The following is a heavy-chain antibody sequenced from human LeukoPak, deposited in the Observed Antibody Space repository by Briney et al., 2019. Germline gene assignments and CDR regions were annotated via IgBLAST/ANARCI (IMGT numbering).Heavy chain of an antibody. V-gene: IGHV3-15*01. D-gene: IGHD2-15*01. J-gene: IGHJ4*02. Sequence: PGGSLRLSCAASGFTFSNAWMSWVRQAPGKGLEWVGRIKSKTDGGTTDYAAPVKGRFTISRDDSKNTLYLQMNSLKTEDTAVYYCTTGYCSGGSCCIPFGLDYWGQGTLVTVSS. CDR2: IKSKTDGGTT. CDR1: GFTFSNAW. CDR3: TTGYCSGGSCCIPFGLDY.